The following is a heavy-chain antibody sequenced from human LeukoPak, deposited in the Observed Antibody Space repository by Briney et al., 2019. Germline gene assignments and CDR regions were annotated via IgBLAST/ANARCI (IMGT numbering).Heavy chain of an antibody. J-gene: IGHJ4*02. V-gene: IGHV6-1*01. Sequence: SQTLLLTCAISGDSVSSNSAAWNWIRQSPSRGLEWLGRTYYKSKWYNDYAVSVKSRITINPDTSKNQFSLQLNSVTPEDTAVYYCARATLKYSSSPLDYWGQGTLVTVSS. CDR3: ARATLKYSSSPLDY. CDR1: GDSVSSNSAA. D-gene: IGHD6-6*01. CDR2: TYYKSKWYN.